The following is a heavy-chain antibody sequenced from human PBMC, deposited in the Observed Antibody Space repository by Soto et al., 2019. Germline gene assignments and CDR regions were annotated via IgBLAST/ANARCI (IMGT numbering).Heavy chain of an antibody. D-gene: IGHD2-15*01. V-gene: IGHV3-15*01. Sequence: FLRLSCEASGFTFSSAWMRWVRQAPGKGPEWVGRIKSKTDGGTIDYAAPVKGRFTISRDDIKNRLYLQMDSLKTEDTATYYCTTEPHTRYPSGGTWHLVIEYPYYGMYVWGQGTTGTVSS. CDR2: IKSKTDGGTI. CDR1: GFTFSSAW. CDR3: TTEPHTRYPSGGTWHLVIEYPYYGMYV. J-gene: IGHJ6*02.